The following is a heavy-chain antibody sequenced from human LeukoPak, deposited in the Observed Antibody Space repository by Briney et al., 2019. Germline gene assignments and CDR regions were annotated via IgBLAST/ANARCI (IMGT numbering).Heavy chain of an antibody. D-gene: IGHD3-9*01. CDR2: ISYDGSNK. CDR3: AREEEVYDILTGSPYYYYGMDV. CDR1: GFTFSSYA. V-gene: IGHV3-30*04. J-gene: IGHJ6*02. Sequence: GRSLRLSCAASGFTFSSYAMHWVRQAPDKGLEWVAVISYDGSNKYYADSVKGRFTISRDNSKNTLYLQMNSLRAEDTAVYYCAREEEVYDILTGSPYYYYGMDVWGQGTTVTVSS.